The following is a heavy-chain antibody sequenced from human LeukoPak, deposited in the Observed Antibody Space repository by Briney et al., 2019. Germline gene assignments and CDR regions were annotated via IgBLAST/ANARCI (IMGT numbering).Heavy chain of an antibody. CDR1: GNSISSGYY. D-gene: IGHD6-6*01. J-gene: IGHJ4*02. V-gene: IGHV4-38-2*02. Sequence: SETLSLTCTVSGNSISSGYYWGWIRQPPGKGLEWIGSIYHSGSTYSNPSLKSRVTISVDTSKNQFSLQLSSVTAADTAVYYCARWVVPSYYFDYWGQGTLVTVSS. CDR2: IYHSGST. CDR3: ARWVVPSYYFDY.